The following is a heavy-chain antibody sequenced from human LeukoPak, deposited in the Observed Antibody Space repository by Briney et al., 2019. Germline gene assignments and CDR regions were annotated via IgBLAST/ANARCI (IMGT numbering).Heavy chain of an antibody. D-gene: IGHD4-17*01. Sequence: SETLSLTCTVSGGSISSYYWSWIRQPPGKGLEWIGYIYYSGSTNYNPSLKSRVTISVDTSKNQFSLKLSSVTAADTAVYYCARGHYGDYTNRILYYYYGMDVWGQGTTVTVSS. CDR2: IYYSGST. V-gene: IGHV4-59*01. CDR1: GGSISSYY. J-gene: IGHJ6*02. CDR3: ARGHYGDYTNRILYYYYGMDV.